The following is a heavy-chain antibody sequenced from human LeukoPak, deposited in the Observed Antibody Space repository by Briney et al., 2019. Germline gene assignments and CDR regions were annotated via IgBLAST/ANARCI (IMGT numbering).Heavy chain of an antibody. D-gene: IGHD3-10*01. CDR2: ISYDGSNK. V-gene: IGHV3-30-3*01. J-gene: IGHJ3*02. Sequence: GGSLRLSCAASGFTFSSYAMHWVRQAPGKGLEWVSVISYDGSNKYYADSVKGRFTISRDNSKNTLYLQMNSLRAEDTAVYYCARERYMVRGVNGAFDIWGQGTMVTVSS. CDR1: GFTFSSYA. CDR3: ARERYMVRGVNGAFDI.